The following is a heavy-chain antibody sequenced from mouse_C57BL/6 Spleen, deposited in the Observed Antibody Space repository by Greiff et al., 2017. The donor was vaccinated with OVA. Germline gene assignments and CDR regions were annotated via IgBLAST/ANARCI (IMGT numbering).Heavy chain of an antibody. CDR1: GYAFSSSW. CDR2: IYPGDGDT. V-gene: IGHV1-82*01. J-gene: IGHJ3*01. Sequence: QVQLQQSGPELVKPGASVKISCKASGYAFSSSWMNWVKQRPGQGLEWIGRIYPGDGDTNYNGKFKGKATLTADKSSSTAYMLLSSLTSEDSAVYFVSRGGYDYDWFAYWGQGTLVTVSS. D-gene: IGHD2-4*01. CDR3: SRGGYDYDWFAY.